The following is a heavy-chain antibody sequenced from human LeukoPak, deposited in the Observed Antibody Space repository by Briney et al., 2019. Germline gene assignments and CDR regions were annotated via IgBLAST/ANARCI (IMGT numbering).Heavy chain of an antibody. Sequence: PSETLSLTCTVSGGSISSYYWSWIRQPPGKGLEWIGYIYYSGSTNYNPSLKSRVTISVDTSKNQFSLKLSSVTAADTAVYYCARGPRGYSYGRHMFDYWGQGTLVTVSS. V-gene: IGHV4-59*01. CDR1: GGSISSYY. CDR3: ARGPRGYSYGRHMFDY. CDR2: IYYSGST. J-gene: IGHJ4*02. D-gene: IGHD5-18*01.